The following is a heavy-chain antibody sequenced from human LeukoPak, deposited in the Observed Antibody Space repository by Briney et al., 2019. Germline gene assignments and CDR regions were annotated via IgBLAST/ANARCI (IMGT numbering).Heavy chain of an antibody. CDR3: ARDSSSSWYGDAFDI. Sequence: GRSLRPSCAASGFTFSSYGMHWVRQAPGKGLEWVANIKQDGSEKYYVDSVKGRFTISRDNAKNSLYLQMNSLRAEDTAVYYCARDSSSSWYGDAFDIWGQGTMVTVSS. V-gene: IGHV3-7*01. D-gene: IGHD6-13*01. CDR2: IKQDGSEK. J-gene: IGHJ3*02. CDR1: GFTFSSYG.